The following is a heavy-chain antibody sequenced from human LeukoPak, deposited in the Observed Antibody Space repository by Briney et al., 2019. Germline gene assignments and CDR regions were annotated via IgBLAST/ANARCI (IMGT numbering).Heavy chain of an antibody. V-gene: IGHV3-9*01. CDR2: ISWNSGSI. Sequence: TGGSLRLSCAASGFTFDDYAMHWVRQAPGKGLEWVSGISWNSGSIGYADSVKGRFTISRDNAKNSLYLQMNSLRAEDTALYYCAKDTFRGWYGAIDYWGQGTLATVSS. J-gene: IGHJ4*02. D-gene: IGHD6-19*01. CDR1: GFTFDDYA. CDR3: AKDTFRGWYGAIDY.